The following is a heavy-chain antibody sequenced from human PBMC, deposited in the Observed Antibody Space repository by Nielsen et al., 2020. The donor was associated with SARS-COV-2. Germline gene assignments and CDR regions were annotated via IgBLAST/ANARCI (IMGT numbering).Heavy chain of an antibody. CDR2: ICPGDSDT. CDR3: ARHYGPTDY. J-gene: IGHJ4*02. Sequence: GESLKISCKGSGYSFISYCIAWVRQMPGKGLEWMGIICPGDSDTRYSPSFQGQVTISADKSITTAYLQWSSLKASDTAMYYCARHYGPTDYWGQGTLVTVSS. V-gene: IGHV5-51*01. D-gene: IGHD4-17*01. CDR1: GYSFISYC.